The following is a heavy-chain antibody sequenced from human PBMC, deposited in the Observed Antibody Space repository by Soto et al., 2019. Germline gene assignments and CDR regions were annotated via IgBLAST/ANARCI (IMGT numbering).Heavy chain of an antibody. V-gene: IGHV1-2*04. D-gene: IGHD1-1*01. CDR1: GYTFTGYY. CDR2: INPNSGGT. CDR3: ARDRWYNWNDVSLDP. J-gene: IGHJ5*02. Sequence: ASVKVSCKASGYTFTGYYMHWVRQAPGQGLEWMGWINPNSGGTNYAQKFQGWVTMTRDTSISTAYMELSRLRSDDTVVYYCARDRWYNWNDVSLDPWGQGTLVTVSS.